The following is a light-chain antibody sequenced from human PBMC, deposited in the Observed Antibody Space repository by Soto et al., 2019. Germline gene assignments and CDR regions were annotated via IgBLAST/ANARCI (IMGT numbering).Light chain of an antibody. CDR1: QSVSSY. V-gene: IGKV3-20*01. CDR2: DAS. Sequence: EIVLTPSPATLSLSPRERATPSFRASQSVSSYLAWYQQKPGQAPRLLIYDASNRATGIPARFSGSGSGTDFTLTISRLEPEDFAVYCCQPYGDSRTFGQGTKVDIK. CDR3: QPYGDSRT. J-gene: IGKJ1*01.